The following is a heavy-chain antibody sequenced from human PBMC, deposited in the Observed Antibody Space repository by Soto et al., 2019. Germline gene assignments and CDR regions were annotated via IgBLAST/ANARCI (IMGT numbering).Heavy chain of an antibody. V-gene: IGHV4-59*08. CDR3: ARLYGSCFDY. Sequence: PSETLSLTCTVSGGSISSYYWSWIRQPPGKGLEWIGYIYYSGSTNYNPSLKSRVTISVDTSKNQFSLKLSSVTAADTAVYYCARLYGSCFDYWGQGTLVTVSS. CDR2: IYYSGST. D-gene: IGHD3-10*01. CDR1: GGSISSYY. J-gene: IGHJ4*02.